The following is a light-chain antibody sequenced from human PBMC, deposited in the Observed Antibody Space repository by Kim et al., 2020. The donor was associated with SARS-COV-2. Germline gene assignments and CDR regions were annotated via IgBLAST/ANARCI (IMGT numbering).Light chain of an antibody. CDR2: YDS. V-gene: IGLV3-21*04. Sequence: APGQTARITWGGNNIGGKTVNWYQQKAGQAPLLVIYYDSDRPSGIPERFSGSNSGNTATLIISRVEAGDEADYYCQLWDNNSDHVVFGGGTQLIVL. CDR1: NIGGKT. CDR3: QLWDNNSDHVV. J-gene: IGLJ3*02.